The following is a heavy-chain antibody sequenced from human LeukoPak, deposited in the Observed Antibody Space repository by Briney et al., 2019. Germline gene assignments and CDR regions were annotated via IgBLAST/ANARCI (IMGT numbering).Heavy chain of an antibody. D-gene: IGHD3-16*02. Sequence: ASVKVSCKASGYTFTGYGMNWVRQAPGQGLEWMVIINPSGGSTSYAQKFQGRVTMTRDMSTSTVYMELSSLRSEDTAVYSCARGGITFGGVIVTYYFDYWGQGTLVTVSS. CDR1: GYTFTGYG. J-gene: IGHJ4*02. V-gene: IGHV1-46*01. CDR2: INPSGGST. CDR3: ARGGITFGGVIVTYYFDY.